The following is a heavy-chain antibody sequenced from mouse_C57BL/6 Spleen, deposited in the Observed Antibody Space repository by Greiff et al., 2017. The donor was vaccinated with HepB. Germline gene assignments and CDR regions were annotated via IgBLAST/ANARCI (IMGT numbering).Heavy chain of an antibody. D-gene: IGHD1-1*01. CDR2: ISSGSSTI. J-gene: IGHJ2*01. CDR3: ARGTRMDGYYFDY. CDR1: GFTFSDYG. Sequence: EVKLMESGGGLVKPGGSLKLSCAASGFTFSDYGMHWVRQAPEKGLEWVAYISSGSSTIYYADTVKGRFTISRDNAKNTLFLQMTSLRSEDTAMYYCARGTRMDGYYFDYWGQGTTLTVSS. V-gene: IGHV5-17*01.